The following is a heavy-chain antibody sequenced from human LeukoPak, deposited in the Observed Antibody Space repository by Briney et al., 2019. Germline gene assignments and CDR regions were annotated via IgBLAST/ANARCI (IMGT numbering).Heavy chain of an antibody. D-gene: IGHD3-3*01. V-gene: IGHV3-15*01. J-gene: IGHJ4*02. CDR3: STDHRTIYGVGLPDY. CDR2: INYNSKGGTA. Sequence: GGSLRLSCAASGFTFNNAWMSWVRQAPGKGLEWVGRINYNSKGGTADYAAPVKGRFTISRDGSKDTLYLQMNSLSTEDTAVYYCSTDHRTIYGVGLPDYWGQGTLVIVSS. CDR1: GFTFNNAW.